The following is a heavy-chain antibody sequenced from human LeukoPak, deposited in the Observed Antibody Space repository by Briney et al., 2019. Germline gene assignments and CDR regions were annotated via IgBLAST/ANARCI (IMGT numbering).Heavy chain of an antibody. CDR1: GFTFSGSG. J-gene: IGHJ4*02. D-gene: IGHD3-3*01. Sequence: GGSLRLSCAASGFTFSGSGMHWVRQAPAKGLEWVTFIRYDGSNKYYTDSVKGRFSIYRDNSKNTLYLQMDSLRAEDTAVYYCARDYDFWSGYYSPTRGYFGYWGQGTLVTVSS. CDR3: ARDYDFWSGYYSPTRGYFGY. CDR2: IRYDGSNK. V-gene: IGHV3-30*02.